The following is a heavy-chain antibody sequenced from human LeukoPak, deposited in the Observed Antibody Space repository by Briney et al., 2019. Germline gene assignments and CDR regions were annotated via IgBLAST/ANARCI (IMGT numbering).Heavy chain of an antibody. J-gene: IGHJ6*03. CDR1: GYTFTGYY. V-gene: IGHV1-2*02. D-gene: IGHD3/OR15-3a*01. CDR3: ARAGLVITSYYYYMDV. CDR2: INPNSGGT. Sequence: GASVTVSCKASGYTFTGYYMHWVRQAPGQGLEWMGWINPNSGGTDYAQKFQGRVTMTRDTSISTAYMELSRLRSDDTAVYYCARAGLVITSYYYYMDVWGKGTTVTVSS.